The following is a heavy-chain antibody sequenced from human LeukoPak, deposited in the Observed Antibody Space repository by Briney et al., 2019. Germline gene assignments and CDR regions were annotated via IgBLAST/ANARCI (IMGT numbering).Heavy chain of an antibody. Sequence: GGSLRLPCAASGFSFSTSWLTWVRQAPGKGLEWVANIKKDGSEKYYVDSVKGRFTISRDNAKNSVYLQMNSLRAEDTAVYYCARISYSSGWYFDYWGQGSLVTLSS. CDR1: GFSFSTSW. V-gene: IGHV3-7*01. D-gene: IGHD6-19*01. CDR3: ARISYSSGWYFDY. J-gene: IGHJ4*02. CDR2: IKKDGSEK.